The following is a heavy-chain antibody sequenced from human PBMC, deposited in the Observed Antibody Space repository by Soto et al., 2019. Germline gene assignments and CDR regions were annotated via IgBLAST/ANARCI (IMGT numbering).Heavy chain of an antibody. CDR1: GGTFNTYS. V-gene: IGHV1-69*11. J-gene: IGHJ6*02. CDR2: IIPFIGAP. Sequence: ASVKVSCKASGGTFNTYSFGWLRQAPGQGLQWMGSIIPFIGAPNYAQNFQDRVTITADESTTTAYMELSGLKSEDTAVYFCARGGDSSSLRAFYSYGLDVWGQGTSVTVSS. CDR3: ARGGDSSSLRAFYSYGLDV. D-gene: IGHD6-6*01.